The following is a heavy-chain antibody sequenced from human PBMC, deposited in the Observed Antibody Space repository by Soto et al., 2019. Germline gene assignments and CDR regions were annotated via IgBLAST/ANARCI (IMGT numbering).Heavy chain of an antibody. J-gene: IGHJ4*02. V-gene: IGHV1-3*04. CDR3: AKDWVGGSNNYQLDY. CDR2: VDTGNGNT. Sequence: ASVKVSCKASGYTFTSYAIHWVRQAPGQSLEWMGWVDTGNGNTKYSQKFQGRVTITRDTYANTADMELSGLRVEDTAIYYCAKDWVGGSNNYQLDYWGQGTAVTVSS. D-gene: IGHD1-26*01. CDR1: GYTFTSYA.